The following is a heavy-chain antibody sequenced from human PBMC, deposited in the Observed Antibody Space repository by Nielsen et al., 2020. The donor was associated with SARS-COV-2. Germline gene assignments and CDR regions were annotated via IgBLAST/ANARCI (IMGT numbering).Heavy chain of an antibody. Sequence: GESLKISCAASGFTFSSYSMNWVRQAPGKGLEWVSYISSSSSTIYYADSVKGRFTISRDNAKNSLYLQMNSLRAEDTAVYYCARDGVGATIYAFDIWGQGTMVTVSS. J-gene: IGHJ3*02. CDR2: ISSSSSTI. CDR1: GFTFSSYS. CDR3: ARDGVGATIYAFDI. D-gene: IGHD1-26*01. V-gene: IGHV3-48*04.